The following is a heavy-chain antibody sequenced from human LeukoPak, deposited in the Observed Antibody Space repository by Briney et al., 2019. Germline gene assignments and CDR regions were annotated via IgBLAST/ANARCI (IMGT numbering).Heavy chain of an antibody. J-gene: IGHJ6*04. CDR3: TRLRGEYDILTGYHYYYYGMDV. CDR1: GFTFGDYA. Sequence: GVLRLSCTASGFTFGDYAMSWVRQAPGKGLEWVGFIRGKAYGGTTEYAASVKGRFTISRDDSKSIAYLQMNSLKTEDTAVYYCTRLRGEYDILTGYHYYYYGMDVWGKGTTVTVSS. D-gene: IGHD3-9*01. CDR2: IRGKAYGGTT. V-gene: IGHV3-49*04.